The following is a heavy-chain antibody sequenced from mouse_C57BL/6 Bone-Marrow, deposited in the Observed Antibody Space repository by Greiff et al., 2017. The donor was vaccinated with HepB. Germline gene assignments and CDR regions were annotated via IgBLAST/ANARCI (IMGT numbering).Heavy chain of an antibody. V-gene: IGHV5-6*01. Sequence: EVQRVESGGDLVKPGGSLKLSCAASGFTFSSYGMSWVRQTPDKRLEWVATISSGGSYTYYPDSVKGRFTISRDNAKNTLYLQMSSLESEDTAMYYCARQEGTSPFAYWGQGTLVTVSA. J-gene: IGHJ3*01. D-gene: IGHD3-3*01. CDR1: GFTFSSYG. CDR2: ISSGGSYT. CDR3: ARQEGTSPFAY.